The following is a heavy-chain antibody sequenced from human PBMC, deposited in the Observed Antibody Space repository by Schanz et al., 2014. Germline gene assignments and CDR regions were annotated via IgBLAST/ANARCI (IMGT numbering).Heavy chain of an antibody. CDR1: GYTFTSYY. J-gene: IGHJ4*02. CDR3: ASSGAGYSSSWDFDY. V-gene: IGHV1-69*09. D-gene: IGHD6-13*01. CDR2: IIPILGIA. Sequence: QVQLVQSGAEVKKPGASVKVSCKASGYTFTSYYMHWVRQAPGQGLEWMGRIIPILGIANYAQKFQGRVTITADKSTFTAYMDVSSLRSEDTAVYYCASSGAGYSSSWDFDYWGQGTLVTVSS.